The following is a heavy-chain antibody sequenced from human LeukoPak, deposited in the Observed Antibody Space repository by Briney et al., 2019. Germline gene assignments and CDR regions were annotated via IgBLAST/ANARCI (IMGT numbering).Heavy chain of an antibody. D-gene: IGHD3-10*01. Sequence: GGSLRLSCAATGFTLISYAMHWVRQAPGKGLEWVAVISYDGSNKYYADSVKGRFTISRDNSKTTPYLQMNSLRAEDTAVYYCAKFTSYYGSGRVMGEFDPWGQGTLVTVSS. V-gene: IGHV3-30*04. CDR3: AKFTSYYGSGRVMGEFDP. CDR2: ISYDGSNK. CDR1: GFTLISYA. J-gene: IGHJ5*02.